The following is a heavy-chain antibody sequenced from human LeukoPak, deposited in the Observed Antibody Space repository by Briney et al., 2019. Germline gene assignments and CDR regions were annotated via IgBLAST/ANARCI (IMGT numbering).Heavy chain of an antibody. CDR2: IPYDGSNK. J-gene: IGHJ4*02. D-gene: IGHD4-23*01. CDR3: ARAEGYGGELDS. V-gene: IGHV3-30*04. CDR1: GFTFSTYA. Sequence: PGGSLRLSCAASGFTFSTYAMHWVRQAPGKGLEWVAVIPYDGSNKYYADSVKGRFTISRENSKNRLYLQMNSLRAEDTAVYYCARAEGYGGELDSWVQGTLVTVSS.